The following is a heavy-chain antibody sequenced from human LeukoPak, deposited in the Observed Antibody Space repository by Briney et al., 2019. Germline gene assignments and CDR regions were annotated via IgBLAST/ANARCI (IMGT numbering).Heavy chain of an antibody. D-gene: IGHD4-17*01. Sequence: GGSLRLSCAASGFTFSSYWMHWVRQAPGKGLVWVSRVDHGGSGTVYADSVKGRFTISRNNAKNTLYLQMNSLRAEDTAVYYYVREVSGDPWHNWFDPWGQGTLVTVSS. CDR1: GFTFSSYW. V-gene: IGHV3-74*03. CDR3: VREVSGDPWHNWFDP. CDR2: VDHGGSGT. J-gene: IGHJ5*02.